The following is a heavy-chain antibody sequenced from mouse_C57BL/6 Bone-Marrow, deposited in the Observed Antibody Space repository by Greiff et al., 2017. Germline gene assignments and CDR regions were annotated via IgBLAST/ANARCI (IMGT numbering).Heavy chain of an antibody. CDR1: GYTFTSYW. J-gene: IGHJ3*01. Sequence: QVQLQQPGTELVKPGASVKLSCKASGYTFTSYWMHWVKQRPGQGLEWIGNINPSNGGTNYNEKFKSKATLTVDKSSSTAYMQLSSLTSEDSAVYYCARSFGNWDPPAWFAYWGQGTLVTVSA. D-gene: IGHD4-1*01. CDR3: ARSFGNWDPPAWFAY. V-gene: IGHV1-53*01. CDR2: INPSNGGT.